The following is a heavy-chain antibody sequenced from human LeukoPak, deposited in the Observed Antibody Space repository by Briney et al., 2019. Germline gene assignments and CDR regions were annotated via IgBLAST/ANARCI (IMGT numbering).Heavy chain of an antibody. CDR3: VRHDGRGGATMGAWDC. V-gene: IGHV4-39*01. D-gene: IGHD4/OR15-4a*01. CDR2: IYDSGST. J-gene: IGHJ4*02. Sequence: SETLSLTCTVSGGSIRSSYYYWGWIRQPPGKGLEWIGSIYDSGSTYYNPSLKSRVTISVDTSKNQFSLQLHSVTAADTAVYYCVRHDGRGGATMGAWDCWGQGSLVTVSS. CDR1: GGSIRSSYYY.